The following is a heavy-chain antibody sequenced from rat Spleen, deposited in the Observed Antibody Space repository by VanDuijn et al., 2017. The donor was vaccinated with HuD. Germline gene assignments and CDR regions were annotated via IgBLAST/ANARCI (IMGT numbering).Heavy chain of an antibody. D-gene: IGHD1-6*01. V-gene: IGHV5-29*01. CDR2: IIYDGSNT. CDR1: GFTFSNYG. CDR3: ATGPRILRLDWFAY. J-gene: IGHJ3*01. Sequence: EVQLVESDGGLVQPGRSLKLSCAASGFTFSNYGMAWVRQTPTKGLEWVAAIIYDGSNTFYRDSVQGRFTISRDNAKSTLYLHMDSLTSEDTATYYCATGPRILRLDWFAYWGQGTLVTVSS.